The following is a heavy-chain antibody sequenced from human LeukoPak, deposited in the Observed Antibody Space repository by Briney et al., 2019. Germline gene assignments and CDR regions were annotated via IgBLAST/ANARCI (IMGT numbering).Heavy chain of an antibody. V-gene: IGHV4-61*02. J-gene: IGHJ4*02. CDR3: ARGGGYGDYGYVDY. D-gene: IGHD4-17*01. CDR1: GGSISSSSYY. CDR2: LYTSGST. Sequence: SETLSLTCTVSGGSISSSSYYWSWIRQPAGKGLEWIGRLYTSGSTNYNPSLKSRVTISVDMSKNHFSLKLSSVTAADTAVYYCARGGGYGDYGYVDYWGQGTLVTVSS.